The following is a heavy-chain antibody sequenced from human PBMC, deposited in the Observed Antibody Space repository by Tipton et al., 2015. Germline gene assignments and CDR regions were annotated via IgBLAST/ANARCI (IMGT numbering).Heavy chain of an antibody. CDR1: GGSISSDDYY. Sequence: TLSLTCAVSGGSISSDDYYWSWIRQPPGKGLEWIGHIHYSGSPYYNPSLKSRITISVDTSKNQFSLKLSSVTAADTAVFYCATVYRYGGNSLDYWGQGILLTVSS. D-gene: IGHD4-23*01. CDR3: ATVYRYGGNSLDY. J-gene: IGHJ4*02. CDR2: IHYSGSP. V-gene: IGHV4-30-4*01.